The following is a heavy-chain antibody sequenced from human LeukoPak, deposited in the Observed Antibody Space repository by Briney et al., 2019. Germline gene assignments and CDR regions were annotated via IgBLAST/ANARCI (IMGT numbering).Heavy chain of an antibody. CDR1: GDSVSSNSAA. Sequence: PSQTLSLTCAISGDSVSSNSAAWNWIRQSPSGGLDWLGRTYYRSKWYNDYAVSVKSRITINPGTSKNQFSLQLNSVTPEDTAVYYCARGGGSSGWDYFDYWGQGTLVTVSS. CDR3: ARGGGSSGWDYFDY. CDR2: TYYRSKWYN. V-gene: IGHV6-1*01. J-gene: IGHJ4*02. D-gene: IGHD6-19*01.